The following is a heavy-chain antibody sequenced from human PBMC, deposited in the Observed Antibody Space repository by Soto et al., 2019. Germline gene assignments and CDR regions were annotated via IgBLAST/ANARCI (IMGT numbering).Heavy chain of an antibody. V-gene: IGHV3-7*02. D-gene: IGHD3-9*01. CDR3: ARITNLPGFYFDY. CDR1: GFTFSNFW. CDR2: IKKDGSEK. Sequence: GGSLRLSCAASGFTFSNFWMTWVRQAPGKGLEWVAYIKKDGSEKYYVDSMKGRFTISRDNAKNSVSLQMNSLRAEDTAVYYCARITNLPGFYFDYWGQGTPVTVSS. J-gene: IGHJ4*02.